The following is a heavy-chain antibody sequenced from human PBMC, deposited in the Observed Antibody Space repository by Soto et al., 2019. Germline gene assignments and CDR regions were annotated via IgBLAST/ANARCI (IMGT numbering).Heavy chain of an antibody. V-gene: IGHV1-69*02. Sequence: QVQLVQSGAEVKKPGSPVKVSCKASGGTFSSYTISWVRQAPGQGLEWMGRIIPILGIANYAQKFQGRVTITADKSTSTAYMELSSLRSEDTAVYYCACAAEYSGYRNWGQGTLVTVSS. J-gene: IGHJ4*02. D-gene: IGHD5-12*01. CDR2: IIPILGIA. CDR1: GGTFSSYT. CDR3: ACAAEYSGYRN.